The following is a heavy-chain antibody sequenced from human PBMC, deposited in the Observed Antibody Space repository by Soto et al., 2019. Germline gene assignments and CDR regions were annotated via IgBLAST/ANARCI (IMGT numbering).Heavy chain of an antibody. CDR2: ISYDGSNK. Sequence: GGSLRLSCAASGFTFSSYGMHWVRQAPGKGLEWVAVISYDGSNKYYADSVKGRFTISRDNSKNTLYLQMNSLRAEDTAVYYCAKDRLERIIDYWGQGTLVT. V-gene: IGHV3-30*18. D-gene: IGHD1-1*01. CDR3: AKDRLERIIDY. J-gene: IGHJ4*02. CDR1: GFTFSSYG.